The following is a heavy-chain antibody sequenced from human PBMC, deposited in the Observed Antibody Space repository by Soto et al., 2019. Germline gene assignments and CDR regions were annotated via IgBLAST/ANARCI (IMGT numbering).Heavy chain of an antibody. CDR3: ARGQWRWSSDPPKGNWFDP. D-gene: IGHD6-25*01. CDR2: INHSGST. J-gene: IGHJ5*02. CDR1: GGSFSGYY. Sequence: KTSETLSLTCAVYGGSFSGYYWSWIRQPPGKGLEWIGEINHSGSTNYNPSLKSRVTISVDTSKNQFSLKLSSVTAADTAVYYCARGQWRWSSDPPKGNWFDPWGQGTLVTVSS. V-gene: IGHV4-34*01.